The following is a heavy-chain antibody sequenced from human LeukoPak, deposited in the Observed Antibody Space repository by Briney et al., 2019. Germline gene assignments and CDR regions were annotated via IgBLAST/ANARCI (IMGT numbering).Heavy chain of an antibody. V-gene: IGHV4-4*07. J-gene: IGHJ4*02. CDR2: FYTSGST. Sequence: SETLSLTCTVSGDSISRDYWTWLRQPAGKGLEWIGRFYTSGSTDYNPSLESRVSISVDTSKNQFSLKLSSVTAADTAMYYCAHGGNSGSYSEHWGQGSLVTVSS. CDR1: GDSISRDY. CDR3: AHGGNSGSYSEH. D-gene: IGHD1-26*01.